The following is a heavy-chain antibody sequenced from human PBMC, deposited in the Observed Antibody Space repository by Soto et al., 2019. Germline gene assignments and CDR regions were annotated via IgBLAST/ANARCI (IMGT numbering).Heavy chain of an antibody. D-gene: IGHD6-13*01. CDR2: VYNSGST. CDR1: GGSISSNY. CDR3: ARYRREAVAGYTLDN. J-gene: IGHJ4*02. Sequence: TSETLSLTCTVSGGSISSNYWTWIRQPPGKGLEWIGYVYNSGSTNYNPSLKSRVTISEDTSKSQFSLKVNSMTAADTAVYYCARYRREAVAGYTLDNWGQGMLVTVSS. V-gene: IGHV4-59*01.